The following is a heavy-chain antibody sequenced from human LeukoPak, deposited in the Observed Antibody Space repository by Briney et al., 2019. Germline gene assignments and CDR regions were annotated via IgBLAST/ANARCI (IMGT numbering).Heavy chain of an antibody. CDR2: IKTKTDGETR. CDR3: TTNDAFDI. J-gene: IGHJ3*02. Sequence: GGSLRLSCAASGFTFNNAWMNWVRQAPGKGLEWVGRIKTKTDGETRDYAAPVKDRFTISREDSKNTQYLQMNSLKTDDTAVYYCTTNDAFDIWGRGTMVTVSS. CDR1: GFTFNNAW. V-gene: IGHV3-15*01.